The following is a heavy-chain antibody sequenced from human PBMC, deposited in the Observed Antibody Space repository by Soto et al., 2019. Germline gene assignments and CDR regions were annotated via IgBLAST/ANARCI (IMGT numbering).Heavy chain of an antibody. CDR1: GFTFSSYG. V-gene: IGHV3-30*18. D-gene: IGHD3-9*01. Sequence: GGALRLSCAASGFTFSSYGMHWVRQAPGKGLEWVAVMSYDGSNKYYADSVKGRFTISRDNSKNTLYPQMNSLRAEDTAVYYCAKEGQYYDILTGYRSYYGMDVWGQGTTVNVSS. J-gene: IGHJ6*02. CDR3: AKEGQYYDILTGYRSYYGMDV. CDR2: MSYDGSNK.